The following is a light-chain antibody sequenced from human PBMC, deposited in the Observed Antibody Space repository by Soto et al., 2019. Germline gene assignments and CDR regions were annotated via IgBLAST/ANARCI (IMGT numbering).Light chain of an antibody. Sequence: DIVRTQSPLSLPVTPGEPAFISCRSSQSLLHSNGYNYLDWYLQKPGQSPQLLIYLGSNRSSGVPDRFSGSGSGTDFTLKISRVEAEDVGVYYCMQALQTPLTFGGGTKVDIK. V-gene: IGKV2-28*01. CDR1: QSLLHSNGYNY. J-gene: IGKJ4*01. CDR3: MQALQTPLT. CDR2: LGS.